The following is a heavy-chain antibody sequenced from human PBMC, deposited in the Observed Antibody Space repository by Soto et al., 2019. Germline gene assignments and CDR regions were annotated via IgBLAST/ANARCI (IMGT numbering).Heavy chain of an antibody. J-gene: IGHJ4*02. D-gene: IGHD6-6*01. Sequence: SETLSLTCTVSGGSISSGDYYWRWIRQPPGKGLEWIGYIYYSGSTYYNPSLKSRVTISVDTSKNQFSLKLSSVTAADTAVYYCARSRRKQLAPDYWGQGXLVTV. CDR2: IYYSGST. V-gene: IGHV4-30-4*02. CDR3: ARSRRKQLAPDY. CDR1: GGSISSGDYY.